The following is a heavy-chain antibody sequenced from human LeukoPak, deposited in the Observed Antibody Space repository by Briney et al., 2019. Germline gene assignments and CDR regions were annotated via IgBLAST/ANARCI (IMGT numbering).Heavy chain of an antibody. CDR2: ISGRTGST. Sequence: GGSLRLSCAASGFTLSTNAMSWVRQVPGKGLEWVSAISGRTGSTYYSDSVKGRFTISRDNSKSTLYLQMDSLRAEDTAVYYCAKCGNSGCHLIDYWGQGTLVTVSS. CDR1: GFTLSTNA. V-gene: IGHV3-23*01. CDR3: AKCGNSGCHLIDY. J-gene: IGHJ4*02. D-gene: IGHD5-12*01.